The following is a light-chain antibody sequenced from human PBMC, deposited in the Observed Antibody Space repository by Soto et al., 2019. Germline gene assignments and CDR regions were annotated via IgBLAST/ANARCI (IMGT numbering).Light chain of an antibody. V-gene: IGLV2-14*01. CDR2: DVS. J-gene: IGLJ2*01. Sequence: QSALTQPASVSGSPGQSITISCTGTSSDVGGYNYVSWYQQHPGKAPKLMIYDVSNRPSGVSNRFSGSKSGNTASLTISGLQGEGEADYFCSSYTSRSPLVFGGGTKLTVL. CDR3: SSYTSRSPLV. CDR1: SSDVGGYNY.